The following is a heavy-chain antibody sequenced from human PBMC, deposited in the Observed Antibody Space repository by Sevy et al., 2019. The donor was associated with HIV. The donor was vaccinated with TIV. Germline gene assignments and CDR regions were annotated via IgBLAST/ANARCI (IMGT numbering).Heavy chain of an antibody. CDR2: IRSKAYGGTT. CDR3: TRVNNWKAPDY. V-gene: IGHV3-49*03. J-gene: IGHJ4*02. Sequence: GGSLRLSCTASGFTFGDYAMSWFRQAPGKGLEWVGFIRSKAYGGTTEYAASVKGRFTISREDSKSIAYLQMNGLKTEATAVYYCTRVNNWKAPDYWGQGTLVTVSS. D-gene: IGHD1-20*01. CDR1: GFTFGDYA.